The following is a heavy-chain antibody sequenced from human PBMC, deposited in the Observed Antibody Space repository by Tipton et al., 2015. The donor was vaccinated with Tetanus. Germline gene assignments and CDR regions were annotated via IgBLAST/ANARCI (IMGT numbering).Heavy chain of an antibody. J-gene: IGHJ3*02. CDR1: GFTVSSNY. Sequence: SLRLSCAASGFTVSSNYMSWVRQAPGKGLEWVSVIYSGGSTYYADSVKGRFTISRDNSKNTLHLQMNSLRAEDTAVYYCARHHVDTAMVTSAFDIWGQGAMVTVSS. V-gene: IGHV3-53*01. CDR2: IYSGGST. CDR3: ARHHVDTAMVTSAFDI. D-gene: IGHD5-18*01.